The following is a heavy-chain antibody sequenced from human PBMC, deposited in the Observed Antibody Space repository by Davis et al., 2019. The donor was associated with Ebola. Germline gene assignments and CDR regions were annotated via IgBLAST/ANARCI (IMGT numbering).Heavy chain of an antibody. J-gene: IGHJ4*02. CDR2: IKSKTDGGTS. CDR1: GFTFSTAW. V-gene: IGHV3-15*01. CDR3: TTDGRIVATSDDY. D-gene: IGHD5-12*01. Sequence: PGGSLRLSCAASGFTFSTAWMSWVRQAPGKGLEWVGRIKSKTDGGTSDYASPVKGRFTISRDDSKNTLDLQMNSLKTEDTAVYYCTTDGRIVATSDDYWGQGTLVTVSS.